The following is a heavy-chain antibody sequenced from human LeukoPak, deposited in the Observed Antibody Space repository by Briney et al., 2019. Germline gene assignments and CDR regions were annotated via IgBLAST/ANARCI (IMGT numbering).Heavy chain of an antibody. Sequence: GRSLRLSCAASGFTFSSYGMHWVRQAPGKGLEWVAVIWYDGSNKYYADSVKGRFTISRDNSKNTLYLQMNSLRAEDTAVYYCAKDPYGDYLLDYWGQGTLVTVSS. V-gene: IGHV3-33*06. CDR3: AKDPYGDYLLDY. D-gene: IGHD4-17*01. CDR2: IWYDGSNK. J-gene: IGHJ4*02. CDR1: GFTFSSYG.